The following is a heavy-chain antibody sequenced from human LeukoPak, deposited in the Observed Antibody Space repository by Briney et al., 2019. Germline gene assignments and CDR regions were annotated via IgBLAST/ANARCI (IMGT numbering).Heavy chain of an antibody. D-gene: IGHD3-16*01. CDR3: ASLRDRSYFDY. CDR2: LYYSGST. CDR1: GGSISSSAYY. V-gene: IGHV4-39*07. J-gene: IGHJ4*02. Sequence: KTSETLSLTCTVSGGSISSSAYYWGWIRQPPGKGLEWIGSLYYSGSTYYNPSLKSRVTISVDTSKNQFSLKLSSVTAADTAVYYCASLRDRSYFDYWGQGTLVTVSS.